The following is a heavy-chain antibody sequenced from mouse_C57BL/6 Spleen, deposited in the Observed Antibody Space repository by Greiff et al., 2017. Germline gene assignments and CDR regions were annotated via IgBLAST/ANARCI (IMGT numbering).Heavy chain of an antibody. V-gene: IGHV1-80*01. CDR3: ARWGTTVVSPYWYFDV. J-gene: IGHJ1*03. D-gene: IGHD1-1*01. CDR2: IYPGDGDT. CDR1: GYAFSSYW. Sequence: QVQLKQSGAELVKPGASVKISCKASGYAFSSYWMNWVKQRPGKGLEWIGQIYPGDGDTNYNGKFKGKATLTADKSSSTAYMQLSSLTSEDSAVYFGARWGTTVVSPYWYFDVWGTGTTVTVSS.